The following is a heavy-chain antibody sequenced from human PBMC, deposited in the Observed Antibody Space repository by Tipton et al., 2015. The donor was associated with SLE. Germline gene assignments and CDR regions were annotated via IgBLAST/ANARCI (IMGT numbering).Heavy chain of an antibody. CDR1: GFTFSTFE. Sequence: SLRLSCAASGFTFSTFEMNWVRQAPGKGLEWLSCISSSSQVKYYADSVEGRFTISRDNARNSLYLQMIGLRAEDTAVYYCTRSRRDGYSDAWGQGALVTVSS. V-gene: IGHV3-48*03. CDR3: TRSRRDGYSDA. CDR2: ISSSSQVK. D-gene: IGHD5-24*01. J-gene: IGHJ5*02.